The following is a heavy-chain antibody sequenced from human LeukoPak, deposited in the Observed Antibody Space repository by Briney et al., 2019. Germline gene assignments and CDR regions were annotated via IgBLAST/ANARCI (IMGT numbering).Heavy chain of an antibody. Sequence: LRLSCAASGFTVSSNYMSWIRQPPGKGLEWIGYIYYSGSTYYNPSLKSRVTISVDTSKNQFSLKLSSVTAADTAVYYCARDIYDFWSGYLGYWGQGTLVTVSS. CDR3: ARDIYDFWSGYLGY. J-gene: IGHJ4*02. CDR2: IYYSGST. V-gene: IGHV4-30-4*08. D-gene: IGHD3-3*01. CDR1: GFTVSSNY.